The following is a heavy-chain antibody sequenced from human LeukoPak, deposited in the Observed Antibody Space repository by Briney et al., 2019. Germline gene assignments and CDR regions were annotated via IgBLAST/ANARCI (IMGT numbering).Heavy chain of an antibody. CDR1: GFTFSSYG. D-gene: IGHD2-2*01. V-gene: IGHV3-30*02. Sequence: GGSLRLSCAASGFTFSSYGMHWVRQAPGKGLEWVAFIRYDGSNKYYADSVKGRFTISRDNSRNTLYLQMNSLRAEDTAVYYCAKDKEDIVVVPAGGYFDYWGQGTLVTVSS. J-gene: IGHJ4*02. CDR2: IRYDGSNK. CDR3: AKDKEDIVVVPAGGYFDY.